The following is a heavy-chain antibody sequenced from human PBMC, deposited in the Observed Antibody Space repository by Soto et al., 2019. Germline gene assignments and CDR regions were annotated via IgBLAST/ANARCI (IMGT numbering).Heavy chain of an antibody. CDR1: GYTFTEYG. CDR3: AREYCTSTSCYGSDF. Sequence: QVQLVQSGAEVKKPGASVKVSCKASGYTFTEYGISWVRQAPGQGLEWMGWISTYNGGTKYAQNVQGRVTMTTDTSTTTAYMELTSLTSDDTALYYCAREYCTSTSCYGSDFWGQGTLVTVSS. CDR2: ISTYNGGT. V-gene: IGHV1-18*01. J-gene: IGHJ4*02. D-gene: IGHD2-2*01.